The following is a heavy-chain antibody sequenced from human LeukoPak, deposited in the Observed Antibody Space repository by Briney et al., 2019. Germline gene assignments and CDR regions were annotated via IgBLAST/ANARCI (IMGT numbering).Heavy chain of an antibody. D-gene: IGHD6-19*01. Sequence: GGSLRLSCAASGFTVSSNYMSWVRQAPGKGLEWVSLIYSGRSTYYADSVKGRFTISRDNSKNTLYLQMNSLRAEDTAVYYCARDGGSAWFFRYWGQGTLVTVSS. J-gene: IGHJ4*02. CDR1: GFTVSSNY. CDR3: ARDGGSAWFFRY. CDR2: IYSGRST. V-gene: IGHV3-66*01.